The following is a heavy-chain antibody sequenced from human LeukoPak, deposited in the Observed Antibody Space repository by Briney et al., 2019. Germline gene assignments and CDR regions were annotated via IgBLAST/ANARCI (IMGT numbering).Heavy chain of an antibody. CDR1: GFNFSSYA. J-gene: IGHJ4*02. CDR3: AKVARRDRFDY. D-gene: IGHD2-15*01. V-gene: IGHV3-23*01. Sequence: GGSLRHSWAASGFNFSSYAMSWVRQAPGKGLEWVSAIIGSGGSTYYADSVKGRFTISRDNSKNTLYLQMNSLKAEDTAVYYCAKVARRDRFDYWGQATLVTVSS. CDR2: IIGSGGST.